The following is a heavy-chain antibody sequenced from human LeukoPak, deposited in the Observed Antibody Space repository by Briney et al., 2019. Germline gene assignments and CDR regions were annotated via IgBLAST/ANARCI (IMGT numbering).Heavy chain of an antibody. CDR2: INPGGDNT. CDR3: ARIRDGYNDAYDI. Sequence: VASVKVSCKASGYTFTSYYMHWVRQAPGQGLEWMGLINPGGDNTKYAQNFQGRVTMTSDTSARTVYMELSSLSSEDTAIYYCARIRDGYNDAYDIWGQGAVVTVPS. V-gene: IGHV1-46*01. D-gene: IGHD5-24*01. CDR1: GYTFTSYY. J-gene: IGHJ3*02.